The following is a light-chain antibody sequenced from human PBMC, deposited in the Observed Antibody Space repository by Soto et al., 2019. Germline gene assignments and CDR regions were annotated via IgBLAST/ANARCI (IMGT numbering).Light chain of an antibody. CDR3: HQYNNWPPMFT. Sequence: EIVMTQSPATLSVSPGERATLSCRASHSISSDLAWYQQKPGQAPRLLIYGASTRATGIPARFAGSGSGTEFTLTISSLQSEDFAVYSCHQYNNWPPMFTFGPGTKVDIK. CDR1: HSISSD. V-gene: IGKV3-15*01. J-gene: IGKJ3*01. CDR2: GAS.